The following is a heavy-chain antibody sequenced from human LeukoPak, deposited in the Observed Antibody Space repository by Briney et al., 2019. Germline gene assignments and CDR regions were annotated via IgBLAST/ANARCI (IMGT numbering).Heavy chain of an antibody. CDR2: ISPSTTHT. D-gene: IGHD1-26*01. Sequence: PGGSLRLSCAASGFTFSNYEMNWVRQAPGKGLEWLSYISPSTTHTSYADSVKGRFTISRDNAKNLLFLQMNSLRAEDTAVYYCARGGHGAADQWGQGTLVTVSS. CDR1: GFTFSNYE. CDR3: ARGGHGAADQ. V-gene: IGHV3-11*05. J-gene: IGHJ5*02.